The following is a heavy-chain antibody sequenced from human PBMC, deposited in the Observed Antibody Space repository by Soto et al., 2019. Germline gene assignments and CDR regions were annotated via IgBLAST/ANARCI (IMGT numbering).Heavy chain of an antibody. J-gene: IGHJ2*01. Sequence: EVQLLESGGGLVQPGGSLRLSCAASGFTFSSYAMSWVRQAPGKGLEWASAISGSGGSTYYADSVKGRFTISRDNSKNTLYLQMNSLRAEDTAVYYCAKDQSSGWSYWYFDLWGRGTLVTVSS. D-gene: IGHD6-19*01. CDR2: ISGSGGST. CDR3: AKDQSSGWSYWYFDL. V-gene: IGHV3-23*01. CDR1: GFTFSSYA.